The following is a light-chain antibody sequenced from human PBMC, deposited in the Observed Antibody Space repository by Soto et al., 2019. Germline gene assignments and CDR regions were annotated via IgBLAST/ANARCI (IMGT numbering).Light chain of an antibody. V-gene: IGKV3-11*01. CDR1: RSVSTY. Sequence: EIVFTQSPSTLSLSPAERSTLSCRASRSVSTYLAWYQQKPGQAPRLLIHDASNRATGIPARFSGSGSGTDFTLTITSLEPEDFAVYYCQQRSDWSSITFGQGTRLEIK. J-gene: IGKJ5*01. CDR3: QQRSDWSSIT. CDR2: DAS.